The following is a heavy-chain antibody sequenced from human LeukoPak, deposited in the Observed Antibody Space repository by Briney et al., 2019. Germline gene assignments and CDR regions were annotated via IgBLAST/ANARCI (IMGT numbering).Heavy chain of an antibody. CDR2: ISSTSTFI. V-gene: IGHV3-48*01. CDR1: GFIFRNYG. CDR3: VRDPSGSGFAFDS. J-gene: IGHJ4*02. D-gene: IGHD1-1*01. Sequence: GGSLRLSCVASGFIFRNYGMNWVRQAPGKGLEWVSYISSTSTFIYYADSVKGRFTISRDNAKNSLYLQMNDLRAEDTAVYYCVRDPSGSGFAFDSWGQGALVTVSS.